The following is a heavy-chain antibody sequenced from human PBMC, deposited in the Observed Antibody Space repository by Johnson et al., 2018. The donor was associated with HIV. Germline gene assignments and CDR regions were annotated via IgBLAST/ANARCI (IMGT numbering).Heavy chain of an antibody. Sequence: MLLVESGGGVVQPGRSLRLYCAASGFTFSGSAMHWVRQAPGQGLEWVSIIYSGGNTYYADSIKGRFTISRDNSKNTLYLQMNNVRAEDTAVYYCARDGNAGYCTNGVCYNDAYDIWGQGVMVTVSS. CDR1: GFTFSGSA. J-gene: IGHJ3*02. V-gene: IGHV3-66*01. CDR3: ARDGNAGYCTNGVCYNDAYDI. D-gene: IGHD2-8*01. CDR2: IYSGGNT.